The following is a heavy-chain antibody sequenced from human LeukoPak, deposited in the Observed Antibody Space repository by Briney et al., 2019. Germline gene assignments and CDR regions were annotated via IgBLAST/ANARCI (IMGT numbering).Heavy chain of an antibody. J-gene: IGHJ4*02. V-gene: IGHV1-18*01. D-gene: IGHD3-9*01. CDR1: GYRFTSYG. CDR3: ARGGDGDILTGLVFDY. Sequence: GASVKVSCKASGYRFTSYGIRGVRQAPGQGLEWMGWISAYNGNTNYAQKLQGRVTMTTDTSTSTAYMELRSLRSDDTAVYYCARGGDGDILTGLVFDYWGQGTLVTVSS. CDR2: ISAYNGNT.